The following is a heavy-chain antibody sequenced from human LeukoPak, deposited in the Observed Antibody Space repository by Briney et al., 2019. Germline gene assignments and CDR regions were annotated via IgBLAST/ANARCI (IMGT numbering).Heavy chain of an antibody. J-gene: IGHJ4*02. V-gene: IGHV4-39*07. CDR3: ARDPHTAMAHDIFDY. CDR1: GGSISSSSYY. D-gene: IGHD5-18*01. CDR2: IYYSGST. Sequence: PSETLSLTCTVSGGSISSSSYYWGWIRQPPGKGLEWIGSIYYSGSTYYNPSLKSRVTISVDTSKNQFSLKLSSVTAADTAVYYCARDPHTAMAHDIFDYWGQGTLVTVSS.